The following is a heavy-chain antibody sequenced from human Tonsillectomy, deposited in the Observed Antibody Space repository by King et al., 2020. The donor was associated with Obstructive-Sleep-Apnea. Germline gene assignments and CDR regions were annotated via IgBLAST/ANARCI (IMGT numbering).Heavy chain of an antibody. CDR2: ISAYNGNT. V-gene: IGHV1-18*01. D-gene: IGHD3-10*01. CDR3: ARDYHGSGSYSPRDFDY. J-gene: IGHJ4*02. CDR1: GYTFTSYG. Sequence: VQLVESGAEVKKPGASVKVSCKASGYTFTSYGISWVRQAPGQGLEWMGWISAYNGNTNYAQKLQGRVTMTTDTSTSTAYMELRSLRSDDTAVYYCARDYHGSGSYSPRDFDYWGQGTLVTVSS.